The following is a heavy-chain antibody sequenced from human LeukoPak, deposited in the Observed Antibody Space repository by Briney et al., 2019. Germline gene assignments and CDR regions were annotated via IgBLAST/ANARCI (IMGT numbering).Heavy chain of an antibody. CDR2: INHRGST. V-gene: IGHV4-34*01. Sequence: SETLSLTCAVYGGSFSGYYWSRIRQPPGKGLEWIGEINHRGSTNYNPPLKSRLTISKDKFKNQFSLKLTSVTVADTAVYFCARVKAVAGTLPHLLDYWGQGTLVTVSS. J-gene: IGHJ4*01. D-gene: IGHD6-19*01. CDR1: GGSFSGYY. CDR3: ARVKAVAGTLPHLLDY.